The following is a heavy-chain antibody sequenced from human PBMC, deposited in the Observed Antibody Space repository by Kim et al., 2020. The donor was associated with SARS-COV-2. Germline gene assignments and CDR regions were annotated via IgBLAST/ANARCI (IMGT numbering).Heavy chain of an antibody. V-gene: IGHV4-34*01. CDR2: INHSGST. CDR1: GGSFSGYY. D-gene: IGHD3-10*01. CDR3: ARGGLLLWFGRMGQRFDY. J-gene: IGHJ4*02. Sequence: SETLSLTCAVYGGSFSGYYWSWIRQPPGKGLEWIGEINHSGSTNYNPSLKSRVTISVDTSKNQFSLKLSSVTAADTAVYYCARGGLLLWFGRMGQRFDYWGQGTLVTVSS.